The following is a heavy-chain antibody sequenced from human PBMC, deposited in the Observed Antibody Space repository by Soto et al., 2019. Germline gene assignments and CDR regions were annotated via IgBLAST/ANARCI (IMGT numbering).Heavy chain of an antibody. V-gene: IGHV4-34*01. CDR1: GGSFSGYY. J-gene: IGHJ4*02. CDR3: ARARVAVAGTVEDFDY. Sequence: SETLSLTCAVYGGSFSGYYWSWIRQPPGKGLEWIGEINHSGSTNYNPSLKSRVTISVDTSKNQFSLKLSSVTAADTAVYYCARARVAVAGTVEDFDYWGQGTLVTSPQ. CDR2: INHSGST. D-gene: IGHD6-19*01.